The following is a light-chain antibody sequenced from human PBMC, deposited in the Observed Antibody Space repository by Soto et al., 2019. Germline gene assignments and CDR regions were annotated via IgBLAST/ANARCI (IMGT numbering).Light chain of an antibody. J-gene: IGKJ4*01. V-gene: IGKV3-20*01. CDR3: QQFSSYPLT. Sequence: EIVLTQSPGTLSFSPGDRATLSSRASQTVSNNYLAWCQQKPGQAPRVIMYGASRRATGIPDRFSGGGSGTDFTLTISRLEPEDFAVYYCQQFSSYPLTFGGGTKVDIK. CDR2: GAS. CDR1: QTVSNNY.